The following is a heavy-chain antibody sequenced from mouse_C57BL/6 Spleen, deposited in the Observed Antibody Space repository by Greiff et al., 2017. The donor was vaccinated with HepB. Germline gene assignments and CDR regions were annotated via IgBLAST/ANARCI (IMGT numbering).Heavy chain of an antibody. CDR1: GYTFTSYW. CDR3: AREKDYYGHFDY. D-gene: IGHD1-2*01. Sequence: VQLQQSGAELVRPGSSVKLSCKASGYTFTSYWMHWVKQRPIQGLEWIGNIDPSDSETHYNQKFKDKATLTVDKSSSTAYMQLSSLTSEDSAVYYCAREKDYYGHFDYWGQGTTLTVSS. CDR2: IDPSDSET. V-gene: IGHV1-52*01. J-gene: IGHJ2*01.